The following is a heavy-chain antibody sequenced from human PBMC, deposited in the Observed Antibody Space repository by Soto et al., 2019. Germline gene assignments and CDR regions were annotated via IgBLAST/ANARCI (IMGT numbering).Heavy chain of an antibody. V-gene: IGHV3-23*01. CDR3: ATWPVEMATIGLGDAFDI. CDR1: GFIFSSYA. J-gene: IGHJ3*02. CDR2: ISGSGGST. Sequence: GGSLRLSCAASGFIFSSYAMSWVRQAPGKGLEWVSAISGSGGSTYYADSVKGRFTISRDNSKNTLYLQMNSLRAEDTAVYYCATWPVEMATIGLGDAFDIWGQGTMVTVSS. D-gene: IGHD5-12*01.